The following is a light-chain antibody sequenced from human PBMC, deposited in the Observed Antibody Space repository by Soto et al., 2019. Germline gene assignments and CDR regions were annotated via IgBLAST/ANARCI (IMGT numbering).Light chain of an antibody. CDR3: SSYTSSSTLV. Sequence: QSVLTQPASVSGTPGQSITIACTGTSSDVGGYNFVSWYQQHPGKAPKLMIYDVTIRPSGVSSRFPGSKSGNTASLTISGLQAEDEADYYCSSYTSSSTLVFGTGTKVTVL. J-gene: IGLJ1*01. CDR2: DVT. CDR1: SSDVGGYNF. V-gene: IGLV2-14*01.